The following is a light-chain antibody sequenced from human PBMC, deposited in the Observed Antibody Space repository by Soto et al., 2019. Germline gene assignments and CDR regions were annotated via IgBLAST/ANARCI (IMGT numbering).Light chain of an antibody. V-gene: IGKV3-15*01. CDR2: DAS. J-gene: IGKJ5*01. CDR3: QQYNNWPPIT. CDR1: QSVNTN. Sequence: EIVLTQSPDTLSLSPGERATLSCRASQSVNTNFAWYQQKPGQAPRLLIYDASTRATVIPARFSGSGSGTEFTLTISSLQSEDFAVYYCQQYNNWPPITFGQGTRLEIK.